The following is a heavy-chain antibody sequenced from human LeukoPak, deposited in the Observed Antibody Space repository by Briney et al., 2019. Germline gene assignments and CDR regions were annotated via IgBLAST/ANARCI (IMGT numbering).Heavy chain of an antibody. D-gene: IGHD3-22*01. Sequence: PSQTLSLTCTVSGGSISSGGYYWSWTRQHPGKGLEWIGYIYYSGSTYYNPSLKSRVTISVDTSKNQFSLKLSSVTAADTAVYYCASLYDSSGYRDYWGQGTLVTVSS. CDR3: ASLYDSSGYRDY. V-gene: IGHV4-31*03. J-gene: IGHJ4*02. CDR2: IYYSGST. CDR1: GGSISSGGYY.